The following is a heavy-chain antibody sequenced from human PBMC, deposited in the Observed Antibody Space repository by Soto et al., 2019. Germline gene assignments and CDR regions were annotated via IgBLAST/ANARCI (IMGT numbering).Heavy chain of an antibody. Sequence: GGSLRLSCAASGFTFSSYGMHWVRQAPGKGLEWVAVIWYVGSTKYYADSVKGRFTISRDSSKNTLYLQMNSLRAEDTDVHYCSCGLLMYNWNQPTYYMDVWGQGTTVTVSS. CDR3: SCGLLMYNWNQPTYYMDV. CDR1: GFTFSSYG. V-gene: IGHV3-33*01. D-gene: IGHD1-20*01. J-gene: IGHJ6*03. CDR2: IWYVGSTK.